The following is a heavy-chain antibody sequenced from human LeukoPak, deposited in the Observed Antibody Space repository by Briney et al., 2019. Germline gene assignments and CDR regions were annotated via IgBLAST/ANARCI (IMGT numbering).Heavy chain of an antibody. J-gene: IGHJ4*02. D-gene: IGHD6-13*01. V-gene: IGHV4-39*01. CDR2: IYYSGST. CDR1: GGSISSSSYY. Sequence: SETLSLTCTVAGGSISSSSYYWGWIRQPPGKGLEWIGSIYYSGSTYYNPSLKRRVTISVDTSKDQFSLKLSSVTAADTAVYYCARVEGSSWYTVYWGQGTLVTVSS. CDR3: ARVEGSSWYTVY.